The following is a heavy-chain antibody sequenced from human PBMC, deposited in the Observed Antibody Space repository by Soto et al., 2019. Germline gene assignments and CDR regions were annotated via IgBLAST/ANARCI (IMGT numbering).Heavy chain of an antibody. D-gene: IGHD2-2*01. Sequence: QVQLQESGPGLVKPSQTLSLTCTVSGGSISSGGYYWSWIRQHPGKGLEWIGYIYHSGTTYYNPSLKSRVIIAVDTSKNPVALKLTSVTAAATAVYYCARLRGNQLLGWFDPWGQGTLVTVSS. CDR2: IYHSGTT. V-gene: IGHV4-31*03. CDR1: GGSISSGGYY. CDR3: ARLRGNQLLGWFDP. J-gene: IGHJ5*02.